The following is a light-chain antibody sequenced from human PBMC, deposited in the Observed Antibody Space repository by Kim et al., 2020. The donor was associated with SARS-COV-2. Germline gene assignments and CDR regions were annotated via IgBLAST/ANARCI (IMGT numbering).Light chain of an antibody. V-gene: IGLV2-11*02. J-gene: IGLJ1*01. CDR1: SGDVGGNNY. Sequence: GQSFTISGSRTSGDVGGNNYVAWYQQHPGKAPKLMIYDVSKRPSGVPDRFSGSKSGNTASLTISGLQAEDEADYYCCSYAGSYTYVFGTGTKVTVL. CDR3: CSYAGSYTYV. CDR2: DVS.